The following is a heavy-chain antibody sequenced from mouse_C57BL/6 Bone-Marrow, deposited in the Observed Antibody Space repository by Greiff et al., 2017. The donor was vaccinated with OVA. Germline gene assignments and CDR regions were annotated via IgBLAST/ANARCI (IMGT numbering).Heavy chain of an antibody. Sequence: EVMLVESGGDLVKPGGSLKLSCAASGFTFSSYGMSWVRQTPDKRLEWVATISSGGSYTYYPDSVKGRFTISRDNAKNTLYLQMSSLKSEDTAMYYCARHVGPYWYFDVWGTGTTVTVSS. CDR2: ISSGGSYT. V-gene: IGHV5-6*01. J-gene: IGHJ1*03. CDR3: ARHVGPYWYFDV. CDR1: GFTFSSYG.